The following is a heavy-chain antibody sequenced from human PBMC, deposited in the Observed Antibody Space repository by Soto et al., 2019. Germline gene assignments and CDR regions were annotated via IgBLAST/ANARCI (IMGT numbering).Heavy chain of an antibody. J-gene: IGHJ5*02. CDR1: GGSFSGYY. Sequence: SETLSLTCAVYGGSFSGYYWSWIRQPPGKGLEWIGEINHSGSTNYNPSLKSRVTISVDTSKNQFSLKLGSVTAADTAVYYCARELERFYNWFDPWGQGTLVTVSS. V-gene: IGHV4-34*01. CDR2: INHSGST. D-gene: IGHD3-3*01. CDR3: ARELERFYNWFDP.